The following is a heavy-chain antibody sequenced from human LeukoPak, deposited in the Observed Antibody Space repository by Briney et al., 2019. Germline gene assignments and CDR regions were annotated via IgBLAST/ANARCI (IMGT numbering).Heavy chain of an antibody. D-gene: IGHD4/OR15-4a*01. CDR1: GFTFSNCW. V-gene: IGHV3-74*01. CDR3: ARDREYGGYLDY. J-gene: IGHJ4*02. Sequence: PGGSLRLSCAASGFTFSNCWMRWVRHAPGKGLVWVSRINSDGINTSYADSVKGRFTISRDNAKNTLNLQMNSLRAEDTAVYYCARDREYGGYLDYWGQGTLVTVSS. CDR2: INSDGINT.